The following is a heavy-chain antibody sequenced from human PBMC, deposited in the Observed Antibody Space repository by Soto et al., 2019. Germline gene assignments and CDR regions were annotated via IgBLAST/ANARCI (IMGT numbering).Heavy chain of an antibody. Sequence: SETLSLTCTVSGGSISDSSHYWAWIRQPPGKGLEWIATMNYSGRTYYNPSLLSRVTISVDTSKNEFSLRLGSVTAADTAVYYCARLNGYCISTNCHGYYGMDVWGQGTTVTVSS. CDR2: MNYSGRT. CDR3: ARLNGYCISTNCHGYYGMDV. V-gene: IGHV4-39*01. J-gene: IGHJ6*02. D-gene: IGHD2-2*03. CDR1: GGSISDSSHY.